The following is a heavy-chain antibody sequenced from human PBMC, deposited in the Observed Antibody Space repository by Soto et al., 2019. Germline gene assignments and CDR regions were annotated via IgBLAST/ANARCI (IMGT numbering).Heavy chain of an antibody. V-gene: IGHV4-4*02. CDR1: GGSIRSNNW. J-gene: IGHJ4*02. CDR3: ARVYSGSYSDC. Sequence: QVQLQESGPGLVKPSGTLSLTCAVSGGSIRSNNWWSWVRQPPGKGLEWIGEIFHSGSTHYNPSLQPRVTTSVDKSKNQFSLKLSSVTAADTAVYYCARVYSGSYSDCWGQGTLVTVSS. D-gene: IGHD1-26*01. CDR2: IFHSGST.